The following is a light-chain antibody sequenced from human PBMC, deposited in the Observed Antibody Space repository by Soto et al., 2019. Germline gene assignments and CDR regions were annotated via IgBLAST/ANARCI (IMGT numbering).Light chain of an antibody. Sequence: DIVLTQSPGTLSLSPGERATVSCRASQSVTNNQFAWFRQKPGQAPRLLIYGASSRATGIPDRFSGSGSGTDFTLTISRLEPEDFAVYYCQQYGSSPWTFGQGTKVDIK. CDR1: QSVTNNQ. V-gene: IGKV3-20*01. J-gene: IGKJ1*01. CDR3: QQYGSSPWT. CDR2: GAS.